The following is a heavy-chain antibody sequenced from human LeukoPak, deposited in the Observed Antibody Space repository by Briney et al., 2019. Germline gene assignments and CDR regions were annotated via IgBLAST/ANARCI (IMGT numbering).Heavy chain of an antibody. D-gene: IGHD4-23*01. CDR3: ASGTYGGDS. CDR2: VSSGGGTT. Sequence: PGGSLRLSCAASGFTFSDHYMSWIRQAPGKGLEWVSYVSSGGGTTYYADSVKGRFTISRDNAKNSLYLQMNSLRAEDTAVYYCASGTYGGDSWGQGTLVTVSS. V-gene: IGHV3-11*01. J-gene: IGHJ4*02. CDR1: GFTFSDHY.